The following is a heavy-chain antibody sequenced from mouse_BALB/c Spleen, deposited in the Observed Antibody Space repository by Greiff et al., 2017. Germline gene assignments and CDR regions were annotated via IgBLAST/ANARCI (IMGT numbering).Heavy chain of an antibody. CDR1: GYTFTDYE. CDR2: IDPETGGT. V-gene: IGHV1-15*01. CDR3: TRSWSYSSSSEYFDV. Sequence: QVQLQQSGAELVRPGASVTLSCKASGYTFTDYEMNWVKQTPVHGLEWIGAIDPETGGTAYNQKFKGKATLTAAKSSSTAYMELRSLTSEDSAVYYCTRSWSYSSSSEYFDVWGAGTTVTVSS. D-gene: IGHD1-1*01. J-gene: IGHJ1*01.